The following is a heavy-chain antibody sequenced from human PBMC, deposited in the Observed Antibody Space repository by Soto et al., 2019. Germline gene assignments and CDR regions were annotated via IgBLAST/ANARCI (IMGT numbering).Heavy chain of an antibody. J-gene: IGHJ6*02. CDR2: ISSSSSTI. CDR1: GFTFSSYS. D-gene: IGHD5-18*01. CDR3: ARERYSYGFLDGMDV. V-gene: IGHV3-48*02. Sequence: HPGGSLRLSCAASGFTFSSYSMNWVRQAPGKGLEWVSYISSSSSTIYYADSVKGRFTISRDNAKNSLYLQMNSLRDEDTAVYYCARERYSYGFLDGMDVWGQGTTVTVSS.